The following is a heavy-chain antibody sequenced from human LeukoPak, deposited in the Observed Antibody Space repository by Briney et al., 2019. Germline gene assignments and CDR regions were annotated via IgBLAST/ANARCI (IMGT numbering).Heavy chain of an antibody. CDR3: ATGSLLWYGMDV. Sequence: ASVTVSCKVSGYTLTELSMHWVRQAPGKGLEWMGGFDPEDGETIYAQKFQGRVTMTEDTSTDTAYMELSSLRSEDTAVYYCATGSLLWYGMDVWGQGTTVTVSS. CDR2: FDPEDGET. J-gene: IGHJ6*02. CDR1: GYTLTELS. V-gene: IGHV1-24*01. D-gene: IGHD3-10*01.